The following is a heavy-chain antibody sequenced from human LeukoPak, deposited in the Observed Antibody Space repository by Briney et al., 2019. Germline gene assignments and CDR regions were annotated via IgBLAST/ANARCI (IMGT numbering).Heavy chain of an antibody. CDR1: GFTFSSYW. J-gene: IGHJ2*01. Sequence: PGGPLRLSCAASGFTFSSYWMHWVRQTPGKGLVWVSRINGAGSSISYADSVKGRVTISRDNAKNSLFLQMNSLRVEDTAVYYCARYGSAVTGIHWYFDLWGRGTLVTVSS. CDR3: ARYGSAVTGIHWYFDL. D-gene: IGHD2-21*02. V-gene: IGHV3-74*01. CDR2: INGAGSSI.